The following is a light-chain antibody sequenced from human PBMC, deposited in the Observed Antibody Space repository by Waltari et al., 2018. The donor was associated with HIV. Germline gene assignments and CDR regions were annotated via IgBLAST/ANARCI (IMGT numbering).Light chain of an antibody. V-gene: IGLV2-8*01. Sequence: QSALTQPPSASGSPGQSVTISCTGSSSDIGGYNYVSWYQQRPGQAPTLLIYEVNRRPSGVPDRFSGSKSGNTASLTVSGLQAEDEADYYCSSYAGSNNLGVFGTGTRVSVL. CDR2: EVN. CDR3: SSYAGSNNLGV. J-gene: IGLJ1*01. CDR1: SSDIGGYNY.